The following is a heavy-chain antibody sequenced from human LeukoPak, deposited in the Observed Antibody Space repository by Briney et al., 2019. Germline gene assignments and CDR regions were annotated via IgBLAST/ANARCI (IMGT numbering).Heavy chain of an antibody. CDR1: GYSISSGYY. Sequence: SETLSLTCTVSGYSISSGYYWGWIRQPPGKGLEWIGSIYHSGSTYYNPSLKSRVTISVDTSKNQYSLKLSSVTAADTAVYYCARDKAYYDYVWGSYRYTPGLGFDYWGQGTLVTVSS. CDR3: ARDKAYYDYVWGSYRYTPGLGFDY. CDR2: IYHSGST. J-gene: IGHJ4*02. V-gene: IGHV4-38-2*02. D-gene: IGHD3-16*02.